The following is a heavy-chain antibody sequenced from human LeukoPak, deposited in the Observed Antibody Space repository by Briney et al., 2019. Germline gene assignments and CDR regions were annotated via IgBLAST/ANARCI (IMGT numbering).Heavy chain of an antibody. CDR2: IYHSGST. CDR1: GYSISSGYY. CDR3: ASTMMPKDAFDI. Sequence: TSETLSLTCAVSGYSISSGYYWGWIRQPPGKGLEWIGSIYHSGSTYYNPSLKSRVTISVDTSKNQFSLKLSSVTAADTAVYYCASTMMPKDAFDIWGQGTMVTVSS. D-gene: IGHD3-22*01. J-gene: IGHJ3*02. V-gene: IGHV4-38-2*01.